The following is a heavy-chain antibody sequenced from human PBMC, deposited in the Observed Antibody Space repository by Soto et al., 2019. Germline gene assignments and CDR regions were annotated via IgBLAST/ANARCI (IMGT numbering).Heavy chain of an antibody. D-gene: IGHD3-3*02. CDR2: IYYSGST. J-gene: IGHJ4*02. CDR3: AREHFWSGPEASY. CDR1: GGSISSGGYY. V-gene: IGHV4-31*03. Sequence: QVQLQESGPGLVKPSQTLSLTCTVSGGSISSGGYYWSWIRQHPGKGLEWIGYIYYSGSTYYNPSLKSRVTISADTSKNQFSLKLSSVTAADTAVYYCAREHFWSGPEASYWGQGTLVTVSS.